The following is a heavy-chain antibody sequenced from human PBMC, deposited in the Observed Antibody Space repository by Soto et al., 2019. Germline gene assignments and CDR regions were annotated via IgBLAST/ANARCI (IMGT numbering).Heavy chain of an antibody. CDR1: GFTFSSYA. CDR3: ASGTDYYDSSGYDLDY. Sequence: PGGSLRLSCAASGFTFSSYAMHWVRQAPGKGLEWVAVISYDGSNKYYADSVKGRFTISRDNSKNTLYLQMNSLRAEDTAVYYCASGTDYYDSSGYDLDYWGQGTLVTVSS. CDR2: ISYDGSNK. V-gene: IGHV3-30-3*01. D-gene: IGHD3-22*01. J-gene: IGHJ4*02.